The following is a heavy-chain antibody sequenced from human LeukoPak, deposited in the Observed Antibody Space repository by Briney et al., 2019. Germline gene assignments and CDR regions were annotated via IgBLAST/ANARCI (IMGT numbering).Heavy chain of an antibody. D-gene: IGHD3-22*01. J-gene: IGHJ1*01. CDR3: ARDNDYYDLRY. CDR1: GFTFSDYY. Sequence: RGSLRLSCAASGFTFSDYYMSWIRQAPGKGLEWVSYISSSGSTIYYADSVKGRFTISRDNAKNSLYLQMNSLRAEDTAVYYCARDNDYYDLRYWGQGALVTVSS. V-gene: IGHV3-11*01. CDR2: ISSSGSTI.